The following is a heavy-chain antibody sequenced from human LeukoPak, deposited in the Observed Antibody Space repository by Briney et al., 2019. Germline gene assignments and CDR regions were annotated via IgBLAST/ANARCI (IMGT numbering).Heavy chain of an antibody. CDR2: INYSGNT. Sequence: SETLSLTCTVSGDSVRTNNYYWSWIRQPPGKGLEGFGYINYSGNTNSNPSLKVRFTISVDTSKSQFSLKLSSVAAAATAVYYCARLTRRSGNYFENWGQGVLVTVSS. D-gene: IGHD1-1*01. V-gene: IGHV4-61*01. CDR1: GDSVRTNNYY. J-gene: IGHJ4*02. CDR3: ARLTRRSGNYFEN.